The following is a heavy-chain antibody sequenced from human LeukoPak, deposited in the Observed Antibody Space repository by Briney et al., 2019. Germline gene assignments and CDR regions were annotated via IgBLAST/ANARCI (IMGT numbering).Heavy chain of an antibody. Sequence: SETLSLTCTVSGGSISSSSYYWGWIRQPPGKGLEWIGSIYYSGSTYYNPSLKSRVTISVDTSKNQFSLKLSSVTAADTAVYYRARTRGYSYGLGDWFDPWGQGTLVTVSS. CDR3: ARTRGYSYGLGDWFDP. CDR1: GGSISSSSYY. V-gene: IGHV4-39*01. D-gene: IGHD5-18*01. J-gene: IGHJ5*02. CDR2: IYYSGST.